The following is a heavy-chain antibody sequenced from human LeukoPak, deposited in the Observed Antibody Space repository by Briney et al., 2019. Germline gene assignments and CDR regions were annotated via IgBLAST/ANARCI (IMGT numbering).Heavy chain of an antibody. J-gene: IGHJ4*02. V-gene: IGHV3-15*01. CDR1: GLTFTTAW. CDR3: STAGHD. Sequence: GGSLRLSCATSGLTFTTAWMSWVRQAPGKGLEWVGRIKSKNDGETTDYGAPVKGRFTISRDDSKNTLYLEMNSLQTADTAVYYCSTAGHDWGQGTLVTVSS. D-gene: IGHD1-1*01. CDR2: IKSKNDGETT.